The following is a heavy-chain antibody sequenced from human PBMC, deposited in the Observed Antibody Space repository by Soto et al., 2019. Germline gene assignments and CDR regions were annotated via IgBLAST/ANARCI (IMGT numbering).Heavy chain of an antibody. CDR3: ARLIRNYYYYCGMDV. CDR1: GGSVSSGSYY. V-gene: IGHV4-61*01. J-gene: IGHJ6*02. CDR2: IYYSGST. D-gene: IGHD3-22*01. Sequence: PSETLSLTCTVSGGSVSSGSYYWSWIRQPPGKGLEWIGYIYYSGSTNYNPSLKSRVTISVDTSKNQFSLKLSSVTAADTAVYYCARLIRNYYYYCGMDVWGQGTTVTVSS.